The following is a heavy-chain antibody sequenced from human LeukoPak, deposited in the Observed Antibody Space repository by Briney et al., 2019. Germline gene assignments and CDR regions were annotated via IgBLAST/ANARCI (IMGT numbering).Heavy chain of an antibody. CDR1: GGTFSSYA. CDR3: AEGLGRDYDFWSGYYYPGTY. Sequence: ASVKVSCKASGGTFSSYAISWVRQAPGQGLEWMGGIIPIFGTANYAQKFQGRVTITADKSTSTAYMELSSLRSEDTAVYYCAEGLGRDYDFWSGYYYPGTYWGQGTLVTVSS. J-gene: IGHJ4*02. D-gene: IGHD3-3*01. CDR2: IIPIFGTA. V-gene: IGHV1-69*06.